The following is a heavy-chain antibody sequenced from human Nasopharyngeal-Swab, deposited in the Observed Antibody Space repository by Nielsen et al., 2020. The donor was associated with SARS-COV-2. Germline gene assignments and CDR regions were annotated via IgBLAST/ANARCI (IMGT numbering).Heavy chain of an antibody. CDR1: GFTFDTFG. D-gene: IGHD4-17*01. J-gene: IGHJ4*02. V-gene: IGHV3-23*01. Sequence: GGSLRLSCTASGFTFDTFGMSWVRQAPGQGLEWVARISGSGRGTSYADSVKGRFTISRDNSNNMVYLQVDALRADDTAVYYCAKGGLSIYGDSYFFDDWGQGSLVTVSS. CDR2: ISGSGRGT. CDR3: AKGGLSIYGDSYFFDD.